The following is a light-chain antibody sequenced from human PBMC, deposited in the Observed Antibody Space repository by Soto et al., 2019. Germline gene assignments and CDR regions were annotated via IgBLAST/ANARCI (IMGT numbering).Light chain of an antibody. V-gene: IGLV2-11*01. J-gene: IGLJ1*01. Sequence: QSVLTQPRSVSGSPGQSVTISCTGTSSDVGSYNFVSWHQQHPGKAPKLMIYDVAKRPSGVPDRFSGSKSGNTASLTISGLQAEDEADYYCQSYDNSLSGSELFGTGTKVTVL. CDR2: DVA. CDR1: SSDVGSYNF. CDR3: QSYDNSLSGSEL.